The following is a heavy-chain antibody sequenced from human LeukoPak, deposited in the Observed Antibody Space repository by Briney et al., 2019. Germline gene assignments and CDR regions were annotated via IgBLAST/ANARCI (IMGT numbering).Heavy chain of an antibody. CDR3: ATLTLTGIHGRGWFDY. D-gene: IGHD3-10*01. CDR1: YSIYP. J-gene: IGHJ4*02. V-gene: IGHV4-38-2*02. Sequence: SDTLSLTCTVYSIYPRAWIRQPPGKGLEGIGTISRNDGSHYNPSLRSRVTMSMDTSKHQISLNLNSVTAADTAIYYCATLTLTGIHGRGWFDYWGQGMLVTVSS. CDR2: ISRNDGS.